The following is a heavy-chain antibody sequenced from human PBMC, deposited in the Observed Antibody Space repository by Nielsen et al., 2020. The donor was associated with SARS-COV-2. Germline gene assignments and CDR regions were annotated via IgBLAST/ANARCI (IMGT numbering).Heavy chain of an antibody. CDR3: ARHYGGWYGRYGNY. J-gene: IGHJ4*02. D-gene: IGHD6-19*01. V-gene: IGHV4-59*04. CDR1: GGSISSYY. Sequence: GSLRLSCTVSGGSISSYYWSWIRQPPGKGLEWIGYIYYSGSTYYNPSLKSRVTISVDTSKNQFSLKLSSVTAADTAVYYCARHYGGWYGRYGNYWGQGTLVTVSS. CDR2: IYYSGST.